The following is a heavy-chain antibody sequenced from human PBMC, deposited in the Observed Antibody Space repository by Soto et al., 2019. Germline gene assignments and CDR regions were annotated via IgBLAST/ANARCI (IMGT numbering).Heavy chain of an antibody. D-gene: IGHD6-13*01. CDR1: GYTFTTWP. CDR3: ARHSSSWSFDY. CDR2: INVGNGDT. V-gene: IGHV1-3*01. Sequence: ASLKVSCKASGYTFTTWPMHWVLQAPGQRLEWMGWINVGNGDTKYSQKFQGRVTITRDTSASTAYMKLSSLRSEDTAVYYCARHSSSWSFDYWAQGTLVTVSS. J-gene: IGHJ4*02.